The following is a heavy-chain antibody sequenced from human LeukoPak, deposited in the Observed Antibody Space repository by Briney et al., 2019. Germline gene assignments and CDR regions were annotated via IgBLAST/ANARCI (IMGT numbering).Heavy chain of an antibody. Sequence: PSETLSLTCAVYGGSFSGYYWSWIRQPPGKGLEWIGEINHSGSTNYNPSLKSRVTISVDTSKNQFSLKLSSVTAADTAVYYCARGAPYDYVWGSYRFGGPTLDYWGQGTLVTVSS. D-gene: IGHD3-16*02. V-gene: IGHV4-34*01. CDR3: ARGAPYDYVWGSYRFGGPTLDY. CDR2: INHSGST. CDR1: GGSFSGYY. J-gene: IGHJ4*02.